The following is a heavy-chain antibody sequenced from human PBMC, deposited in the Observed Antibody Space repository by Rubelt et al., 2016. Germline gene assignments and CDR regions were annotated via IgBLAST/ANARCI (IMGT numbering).Heavy chain of an antibody. Sequence: QVRMRESGPGLVKPSETLSLTCSVTGDSIKKTSHYWAWIRQSPGKGLELIGTIFYSGTTYSSPSFQSRGTMSVDTSKNHFSLKLSSVTAADTAVYYCATGWMITNLDHWGQGTLVAVSS. CDR3: ATGWMITNLDH. CDR2: IFYSGTT. D-gene: IGHD3-16*01. V-gene: IGHV4-39*02. J-gene: IGHJ4*02. CDR1: GDSIKKTSHY.